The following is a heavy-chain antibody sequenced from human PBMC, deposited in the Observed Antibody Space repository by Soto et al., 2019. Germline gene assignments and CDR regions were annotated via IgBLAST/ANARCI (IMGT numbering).Heavy chain of an antibody. V-gene: IGHV4-34*01. CDR2: INHSGNT. Sequence: PSETLSLTCAVYGASLSYNSCNWLRQPPGKGLEWIGEINHSGNTNYNPSLRSRVTISTDTSKNQLSLNLRSVSAADTAVYYCARGRGEFYAWGQGTPVTVSS. CDR3: ARGRGEFYA. J-gene: IGHJ5*02. CDR1: GASLSYNS. D-gene: IGHD2-21*01.